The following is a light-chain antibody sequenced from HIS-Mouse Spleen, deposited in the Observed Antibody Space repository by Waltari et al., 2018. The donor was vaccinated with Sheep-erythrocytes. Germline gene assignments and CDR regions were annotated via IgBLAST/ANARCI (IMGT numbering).Light chain of an antibody. J-gene: IGLJ3*02. CDR1: SSYVGGYNY. Sequence: QSALTQPRSVSGSPGPSVTISCTGTSSYVGGYNYVSWYQQHPGKAPKLMIYDVSKRPSGVPDRFSGSKSGNTASLTVSGLQAEDEADYYCSSYAGSNNWVFGGGTKLTVL. CDR2: DVS. V-gene: IGLV2-11*01. CDR3: SSYAGSNNWV.